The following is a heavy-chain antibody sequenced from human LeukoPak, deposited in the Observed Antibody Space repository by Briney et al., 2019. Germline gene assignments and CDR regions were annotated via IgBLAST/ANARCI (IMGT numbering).Heavy chain of an antibody. CDR3: VKYSSGWYDY. CDR2: ISDNGGST. V-gene: IGHV3-64D*06. CDR1: GFTFSSYA. D-gene: IGHD6-19*01. Sequence: GGSLRLSCSASGFTFSSYAIHWVRQAPGKGLEYVSAISDNGGSTYYADSVKGRFTISRDNSKNTLYLQMGSLRAEDTAVYYCVKYSSGWYDYWGQGTLVTVSS. J-gene: IGHJ4*02.